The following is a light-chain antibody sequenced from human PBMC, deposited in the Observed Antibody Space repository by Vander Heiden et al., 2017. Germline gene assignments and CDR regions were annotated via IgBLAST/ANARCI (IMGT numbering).Light chain of an antibody. J-gene: IGKJ4*01. CDR1: QSLLHSNGYNY. Sequence: DIVMTQSPLFLPVTPGEPASISCRSSQSLLHSNGYNYLDWYLQKPGQSPQLLIYLGSNRVSRVPDRFRGSGSGTDFTLKISIVEAQDVGVYYCRQALPAPKTFGGGTKVELK. V-gene: IGKV2-28*01. CDR3: RQALPAPKT. CDR2: LGS.